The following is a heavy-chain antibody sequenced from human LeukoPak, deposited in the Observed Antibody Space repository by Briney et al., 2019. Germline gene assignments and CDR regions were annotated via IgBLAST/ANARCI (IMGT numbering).Heavy chain of an antibody. J-gene: IGHJ3*02. D-gene: IGHD3-22*01. Sequence: SETLSLTCTVSAGSINSDDYYCSWIRQPAGKGLEWIGRIYSPGTNYNYNPSLKSRVTISIDTSKNQFSLKLTSVTAGDTAVYYCARGIGTSYESSRDAFDIWGQGTMVTVSS. CDR2: IYSPGTN. CDR3: ARGIGTSYESSRDAFDI. CDR1: AGSINSDDYY. V-gene: IGHV4-61*02.